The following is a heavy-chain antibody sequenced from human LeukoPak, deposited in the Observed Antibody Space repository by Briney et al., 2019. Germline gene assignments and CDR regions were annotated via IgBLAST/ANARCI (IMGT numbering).Heavy chain of an antibody. CDR2: IYSGGST. Sequence: GGSLRLSCAASGFTVSSNYMSWVRQAPGKGLEWVSVIYSGGSTYYADSVKGRFTISRDNSKNTLYLQMNSLRAEDTAVYYCAELGITMIGGVWGKGTTVTISS. CDR3: AELGITMIGGV. D-gene: IGHD3-10*02. V-gene: IGHV3-53*01. CDR1: GFTVSSNY. J-gene: IGHJ6*04.